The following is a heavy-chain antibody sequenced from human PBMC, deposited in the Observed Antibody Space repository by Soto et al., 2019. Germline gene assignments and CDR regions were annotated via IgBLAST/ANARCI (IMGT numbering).Heavy chain of an antibody. V-gene: IGHV6-1*01. CDR1: GDSVSSNSAA. Sequence: PSRPLSLTCAIAGDSVSSNSAAWNGIRQSPSRGLEWLGRTYYRSKWYNDYAVSVKSRITINPDTSKNQFSLQLNSVTPEDTAVYYCARDHSGLSLGRYYDHYYGIDSRTQGSTGPGSS. J-gene: IGHJ6*01. D-gene: IGHD6-19*01. CDR3: ARDHSGLSLGRYYDHYYGIDS. CDR2: TYYRSKWYN.